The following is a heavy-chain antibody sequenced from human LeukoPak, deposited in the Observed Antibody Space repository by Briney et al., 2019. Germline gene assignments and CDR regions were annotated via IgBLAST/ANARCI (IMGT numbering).Heavy chain of an antibody. V-gene: IGHV4-31*11. J-gene: IGHJ2*01. CDR2: IYYTGST. Sequence: SETLSLTCAVYGGSFSGYYWSWIRQRPGKGLEWIGYIYYTGSTYYNPSLKSRLTVSVDTSKNQFSLRLSSVTAADTAVYYCARARGYDILTGYYRGWYFDLWGRGTLVTVSS. CDR1: GGSFSGYY. CDR3: ARARGYDILTGYYRGWYFDL. D-gene: IGHD3-9*01.